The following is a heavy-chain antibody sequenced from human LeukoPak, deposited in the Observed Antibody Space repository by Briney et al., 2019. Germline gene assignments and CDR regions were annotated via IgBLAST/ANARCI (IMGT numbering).Heavy chain of an antibody. V-gene: IGHV3-21*01. CDR1: GFTFSSYR. CDR2: ISSSSSYI. Sequence: GGSLRLSCAASGFTFSSYRMNWVRQAPGKGLEWVSSISSSSSYIYYADSVKGRFTISRDNAKNSLYLQMNSLRAEDTAVYYCARAPRPHDAFDIWGQGTMVTVSS. J-gene: IGHJ3*02. CDR3: ARAPRPHDAFDI.